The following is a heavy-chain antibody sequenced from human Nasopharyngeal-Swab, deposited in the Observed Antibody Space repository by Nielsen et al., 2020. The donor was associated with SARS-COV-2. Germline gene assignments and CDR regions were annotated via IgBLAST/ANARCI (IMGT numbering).Heavy chain of an antibody. CDR1: GFTFGSYW. CDR2: ISADGSSP. Sequence: GESLKISCGASGFTFGSYWMHWVRQAPGKGQVWVSGISADGSSPRYADSVRGRFTISRDKAKNTLFLQMNSLRVEDTAVYYCGKFPVNGPIVFDYWGQGTLVTVSS. CDR3: GKFPVNGPIVFDY. V-gene: IGHV3-74*01. D-gene: IGHD1-26*01. J-gene: IGHJ4*02.